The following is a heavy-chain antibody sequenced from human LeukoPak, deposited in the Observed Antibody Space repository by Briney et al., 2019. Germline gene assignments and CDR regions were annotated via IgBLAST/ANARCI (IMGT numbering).Heavy chain of an antibody. V-gene: IGHV4-4*08. J-gene: IGHJ4*02. Sequence: PSQSLSPTCTVSVGSPSSHYSGWIRHPPAEGLGWSGYIHSSGRTNDNPSLNRRLTFSVDPSKNHLSLRLSSVTAADTAVYDCASYYCSGGPCSHFDYWGQGTLVTVAS. D-gene: IGHD2-15*01. CDR2: IHSSGRT. CDR3: ASYYCSGGPCSHFDY. CDR1: VGSPSSHY.